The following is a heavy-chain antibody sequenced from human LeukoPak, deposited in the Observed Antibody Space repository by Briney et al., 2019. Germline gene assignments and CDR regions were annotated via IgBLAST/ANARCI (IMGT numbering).Heavy chain of an antibody. D-gene: IGHD3-10*01. CDR2: ISGSGGST. CDR1: GFTFSSYA. J-gene: IGHJ4*02. V-gene: IGHV3-23*01. Sequence: GGSLRLSCAASGFTFSSYAMSWVRQAPGKGLEWVSAISGSGGSTYYADSVKGRFTISRDNSKNTLYLQMNSLRAEDTAVYYCARTPRPNGSGMDYWGQGTPVTVSS. CDR3: ARTPRPNGSGMDY.